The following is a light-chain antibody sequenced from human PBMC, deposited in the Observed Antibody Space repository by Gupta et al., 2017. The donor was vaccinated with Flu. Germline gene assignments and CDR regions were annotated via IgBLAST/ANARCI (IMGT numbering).Light chain of an antibody. J-gene: IGKJ2*03. CDR1: QYISSG. Sequence: VTISCRARQYISSGLAWYQAKPGKAPKLLIYRASTLETGVPSRFSGSGSGTEFTLTISSLQPDDFATYYCQQYNSCSSHMYSFGQGTKLELK. CDR3: QQYNSCSSHMYS. CDR2: RAS. V-gene: IGKV1-5*03.